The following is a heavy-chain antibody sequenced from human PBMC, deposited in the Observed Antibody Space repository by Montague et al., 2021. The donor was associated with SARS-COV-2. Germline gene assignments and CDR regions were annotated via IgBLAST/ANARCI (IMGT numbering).Heavy chain of an antibody. D-gene: IGHD3-3*01. V-gene: IGHV4-59*01. CDR1: GGSMRRYY. CDR3: ARRGTGNYEILDY. CDR2: IYDSGGA. J-gene: IGHJ4*02. Sequence: SETLSLTCTISGGSMRRYYCTWIRQLPGKELEWIGSIYDSGGARYNPSLTSRVSISVDASKNQFSLRVTSVTAADTAVYFCARRGTGNYEILDYWGQGILVTVSS.